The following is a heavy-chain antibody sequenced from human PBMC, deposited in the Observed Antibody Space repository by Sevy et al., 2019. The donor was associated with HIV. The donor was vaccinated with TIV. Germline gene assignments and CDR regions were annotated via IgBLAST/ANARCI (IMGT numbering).Heavy chain of an antibody. CDR1: ALTFTRYA. CDR2: ISYEGSNI. CDR3: AKDLHPPGPVRGTNFDY. V-gene: IGHV3-30*18. D-gene: IGHD1-1*01. Sequence: GGSLRLSCAASALTFTRYAFHWVRQAPGKGPEWLGVISYEGSNIYYVTSVKGRFTISRDNSKNTLYLQMNDMRTEDTAVYYCAKDLHPPGPVRGTNFDYWGRGTLVTVSS. J-gene: IGHJ4*02.